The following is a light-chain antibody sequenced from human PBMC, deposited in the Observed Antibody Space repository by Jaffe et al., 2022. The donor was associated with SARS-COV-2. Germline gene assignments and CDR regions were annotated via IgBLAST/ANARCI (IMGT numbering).Light chain of an antibody. CDR3: QQYGSSVT. J-gene: IGKJ3*01. CDR2: GAS. Sequence: EVVLTQSPGTLSLSPGERATLSCRASQSINNRYLAWYQQRPGQAPRLLIYGASNRATGIPDRFSGSGSGTDFTLTISRLDPGDFAVYYCQQYGSSVTFGPGTKVDIK. CDR1: QSINNRY. V-gene: IGKV3-20*01.